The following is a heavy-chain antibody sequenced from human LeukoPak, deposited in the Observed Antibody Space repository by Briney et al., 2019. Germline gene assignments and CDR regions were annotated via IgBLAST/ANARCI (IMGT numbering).Heavy chain of an antibody. D-gene: IGHD3-10*01. CDR2: ISSSSSYI. CDR3: ARDVFVAVNYYYYVDV. J-gene: IGHJ6*03. V-gene: IGHV3-21*01. CDR1: GFTFSSYS. Sequence: GGSLRLSCAASGFTFSSYSMNWVRQAPGKGLEWVSSISSSSSYIYYADSVKGRFTISRDNAKNSLYLQMNSLRAEDTAVYYCARDVFVAVNYYYYVDVWGKGTTVTVSS.